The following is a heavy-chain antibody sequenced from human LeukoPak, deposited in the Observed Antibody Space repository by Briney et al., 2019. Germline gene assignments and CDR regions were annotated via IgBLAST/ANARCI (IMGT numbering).Heavy chain of an antibody. V-gene: IGHV3-21*01. CDR3: AIGYCSSDNCPDY. J-gene: IGHJ4*02. CDR2: ISGSSRYI. CDR1: GLTFSSYS. D-gene: IGHD2-15*01. Sequence: GGSLRLSCAASGLTFSSYSMNWVRQVPGKGLEGVSSISGSSRYIYYADSVKGRFTISRDNAKKSLWLQMNSLRAEDTAVYYCAIGYCSSDNCPDYWGQGTLVTVSS.